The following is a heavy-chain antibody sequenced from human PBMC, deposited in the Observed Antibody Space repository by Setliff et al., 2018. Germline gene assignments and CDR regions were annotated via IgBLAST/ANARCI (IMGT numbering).Heavy chain of an antibody. CDR2: IFYSGNT. CDR3: ARIRGPTGNCQEAFDI. V-gene: IGHV4-59*01. J-gene: IGHJ3*02. CDR1: GGSMTSYY. Sequence: LSLTCTVSGGSMTSYYWTWIRQPPGEGLEWIGYIFYSGNTEYNPSLKSRVTISVDTSKSQFSLKLTSVTAADTAVYYCARIRGPTGNCQEAFDIWSEGTMVT. D-gene: IGHD1-1*01.